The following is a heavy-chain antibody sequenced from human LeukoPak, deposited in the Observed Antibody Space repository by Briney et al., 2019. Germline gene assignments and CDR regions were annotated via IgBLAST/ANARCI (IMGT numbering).Heavy chain of an antibody. J-gene: IGHJ4*02. D-gene: IGHD3-10*01. Sequence: SETLSLTCAVYGGSFSGYYWSWIRQPPGKGLEWIGEINHSGSTNYNPSLESRVTISVDTSKNQFSLKLSSVTAADTAVYYCASNSFDYYGSGSYSVDYWGQGTLVTVSS. CDR1: GGSFSGYY. CDR3: ASNSFDYYGSGSYSVDY. V-gene: IGHV4-34*01. CDR2: INHSGST.